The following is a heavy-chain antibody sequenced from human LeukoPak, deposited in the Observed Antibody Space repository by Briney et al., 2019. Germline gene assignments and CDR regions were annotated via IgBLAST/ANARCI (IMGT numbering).Heavy chain of an antibody. CDR1: GYTFTGYY. Sequence: ASGKVSCKASGYTFTGYYMHWVRQAPGQGLEWMGWINANSGGTNYAQKFQGRVTMTRDTSISTAYMEVSRLRSDDTAVYYCARAQSGYYPYFDYWGQGTPVTVSS. V-gene: IGHV1-2*02. D-gene: IGHD5-12*01. CDR2: INANSGGT. CDR3: ARAQSGYYPYFDY. J-gene: IGHJ4*02.